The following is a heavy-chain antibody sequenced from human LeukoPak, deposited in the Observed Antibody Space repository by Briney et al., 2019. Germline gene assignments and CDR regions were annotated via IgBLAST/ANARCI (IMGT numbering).Heavy chain of an antibody. Sequence: GGSLRLSCAASGFTFDDYAMHWVRQAPGKGLECVSLISWDGDSTYYSDSVKGRFTISRDNNKNSLYLQMNSLRTEDTASYYCATAPCDSIGIFDYWGQGTLVTVSS. J-gene: IGHJ4*02. V-gene: IGHV3-43D*03. CDR3: ATAPCDSIGIFDY. CDR1: GFTFDDYA. CDR2: ISWDGDST. D-gene: IGHD3-22*01.